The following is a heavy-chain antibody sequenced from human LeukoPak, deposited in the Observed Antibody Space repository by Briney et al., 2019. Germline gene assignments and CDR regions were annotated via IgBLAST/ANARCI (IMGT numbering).Heavy chain of an antibody. CDR2: IWYDGSNK. D-gene: IGHD3-10*01. CDR1: GLTFSRYG. CDR3: ARSYYYGSGSYYPFDY. J-gene: IGHJ4*02. V-gene: IGHV3-33*01. Sequence: GGSLRLSCVASGLTFSRYGMRWVRQAPGKGLEWVSVIWYDGSNKYYADSVKGRFTTSRDNSKNTLYLQMNSLRAEDTAVYYCARSYYYGSGSYYPFDYWGQGTLVTVSS.